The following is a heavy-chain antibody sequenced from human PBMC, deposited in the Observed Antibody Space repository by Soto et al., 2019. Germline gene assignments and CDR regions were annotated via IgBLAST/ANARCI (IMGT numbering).Heavy chain of an antibody. CDR1: GYSFTSYW. J-gene: IGHJ4*02. V-gene: IGHV5-51*01. D-gene: IGHD3-9*01. CDR2: IYPGDSDT. Sequence: GESLKISCKGSGYSFTSYWIGWVRQMPGKGLEWMGIIYPGDSDTRYSPSFQGQVTISADKSISTAYLQWSSLKASDTAMYYCARHVGYDILTGYPYYFDYWGQGTLVTVSS. CDR3: ARHVGYDILTGYPYYFDY.